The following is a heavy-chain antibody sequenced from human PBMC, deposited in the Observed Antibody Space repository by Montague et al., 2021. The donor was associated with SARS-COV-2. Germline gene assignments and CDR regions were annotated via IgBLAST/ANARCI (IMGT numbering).Heavy chain of an antibody. CDR1: GFTFSSYE. CDR3: ARDSLFRSGYSSGWPDY. J-gene: IGHJ4*02. V-gene: IGHV3-48*03. Sequence: SLRLSCAASGFTFSSYEMNWVRQAPGKGLEWVSYISSSGSTLYYXYSXKGRFTISRDNAKNSLYLQMNSLRAEDTAVYYCARDSLFRSGYSSGWPDYWGQGTLVTVSS. D-gene: IGHD6-19*01. CDR2: ISSSGSTL.